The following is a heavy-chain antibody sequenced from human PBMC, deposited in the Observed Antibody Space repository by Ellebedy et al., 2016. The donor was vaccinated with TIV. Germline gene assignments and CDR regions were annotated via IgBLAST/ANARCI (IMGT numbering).Heavy chain of an antibody. CDR3: TTYRNIPFVTIGYYFDY. CDR1: GFTFSDAW. J-gene: IGHJ4*02. D-gene: IGHD2-21*01. Sequence: PGGSLRLSCAASGFTFSDAWLSWVRQAPGKGLEWVGRIQSKTDGGTAIYAAPVRGRFTISRDDSENTLFLHMNSLKAEDTAVYYCTTYRNIPFVTIGYYFDYWGQGALVTVSS. CDR2: IQSKTDGGTA. V-gene: IGHV3-15*01.